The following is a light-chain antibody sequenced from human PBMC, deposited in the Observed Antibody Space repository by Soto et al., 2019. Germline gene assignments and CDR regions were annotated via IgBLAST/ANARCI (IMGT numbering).Light chain of an antibody. CDR1: SSDVGGYNF. CDR3: SSYTTSSTVV. CDR2: EVT. V-gene: IGLV2-14*03. Sequence: QSALTQPASVFGSPGQSITISCTGTSSDVGGYNFVSWYQQLPGKAPKLMIYEVTSRPSGVSNRFSGSKSGNTASLTISGLQPEDEADYYCSSYTTSSTVVFGTGTKVNVL. J-gene: IGLJ1*01.